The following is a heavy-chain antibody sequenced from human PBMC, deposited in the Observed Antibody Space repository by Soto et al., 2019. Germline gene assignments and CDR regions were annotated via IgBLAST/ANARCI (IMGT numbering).Heavy chain of an antibody. Sequence: EVQLLESGGGLVQPGGSLRLSCAASGFTFSFYAMNWVRQAPGKGLEWVSGIRDSGGTTYYVDSVKGRFTISRDNSKNTLYLQMNSLGVEDTAIYYCARPDRDGYNYDYWGQGTLVTVSS. CDR2: IRDSGGTT. CDR3: ARPDRDGYNYDY. CDR1: GFTFSFYA. D-gene: IGHD5-12*01. J-gene: IGHJ4*02. V-gene: IGHV3-23*01.